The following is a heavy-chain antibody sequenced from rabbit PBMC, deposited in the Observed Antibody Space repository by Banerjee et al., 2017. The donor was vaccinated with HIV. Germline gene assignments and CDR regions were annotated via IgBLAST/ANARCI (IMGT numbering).Heavy chain of an antibody. CDR1: GIDFSSYYY. CDR2: IYAGSSGST. D-gene: IGHD4-2*01. Sequence: EESGGDLVKPEGSLTLTCKGSGIDFSSYYYMCWVRQAPGKGLEWIACIYAGSSGSTYYASWAKGRFTVSKTSSTTVTLQMTSLTAADTATYFCARGTASTINRLDLWGQGTLVTVS. CDR3: ARGTASTINRLDL. J-gene: IGHJ3*01. V-gene: IGHV1S40*01.